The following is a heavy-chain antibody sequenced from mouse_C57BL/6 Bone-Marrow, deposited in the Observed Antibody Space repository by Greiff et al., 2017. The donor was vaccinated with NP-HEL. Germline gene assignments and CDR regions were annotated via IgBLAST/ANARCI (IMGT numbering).Heavy chain of an antibody. Sequence: EVQLQQSGPVLVKPGASVKMSCKASGYTFTDYYMNWVKQSHGKSLEWIGVINPYNGGTSYNQKFKGKATLTVDKSSSTAYMELNSLTSEDSAVYYCARERGSYFDYWGQGTTLTVSS. CDR1: GYTFTDYY. V-gene: IGHV1-19*01. J-gene: IGHJ2*01. CDR3: ARERGSYFDY. CDR2: INPYNGGT.